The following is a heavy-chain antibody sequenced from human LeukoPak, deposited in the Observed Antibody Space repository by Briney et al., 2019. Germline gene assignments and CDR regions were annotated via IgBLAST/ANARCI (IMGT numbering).Heavy chain of an antibody. V-gene: IGHV3-21*01. D-gene: IGHD3-10*01. J-gene: IGHJ4*02. CDR2: ISSSSSYI. CDR3: AREAGRRGSGNVDY. Sequence: PSETLSLTCTVSGGSISSSSYYWGWIRQPPGKGLEWVSSISSSSSYIYYADSVKGRFTISRDNAKNSLYLQMNSLRAEDTAVYYCAREAGRRGSGNVDYWGQGTLVTVSS. CDR1: GGSISSSS.